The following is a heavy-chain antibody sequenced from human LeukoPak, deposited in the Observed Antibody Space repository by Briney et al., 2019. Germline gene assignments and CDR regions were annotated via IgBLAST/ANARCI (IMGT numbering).Heavy chain of an antibody. J-gene: IGHJ5*02. CDR3: ATSSGGTTVLPSA. V-gene: IGHV4-39*01. CDR2: ISYNGIP. D-gene: IGHD2-15*01. Sequence: PSETLSLTCTVSGGSISGGRYYLAWIRQPPGKGLEWIASISYNGIPYYNPSLKSRVTISVDTSKNQFSLELTSVTATDTALYFGATSSGGTTVLPSAWLQGTLVTVSS. CDR1: GGSISGGRYY.